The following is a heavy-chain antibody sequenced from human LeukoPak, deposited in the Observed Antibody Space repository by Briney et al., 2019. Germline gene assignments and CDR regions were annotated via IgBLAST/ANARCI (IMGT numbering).Heavy chain of an antibody. J-gene: IGHJ3*02. V-gene: IGHV3-23*01. CDR2: ISYSGGST. CDR3: AKDDGGSPPDAFDI. Sequence: PGGSLRLSCTASGFTFGDYGMSWVRQAPGKGLEWVSTISYSGGSTYYADSVKGRFAISRDSSKNTLYLQMNGLRGEDTAVYYCAKDDGGSPPDAFDIWGQGTLVTVSS. D-gene: IGHD3-10*01. CDR1: GFTFGDYG.